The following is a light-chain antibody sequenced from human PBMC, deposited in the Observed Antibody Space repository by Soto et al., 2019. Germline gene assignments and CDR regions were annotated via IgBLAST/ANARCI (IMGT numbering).Light chain of an antibody. CDR3: SSYTSTNTLV. CDR1: SSDVGAYNY. CDR2: EVT. V-gene: IGLV2-14*01. Sequence: QSVLTQPASVSGSPGQSITISCTGTSSDVGAYNYVSWYQHHPGKAPKVMIYEVTNRPSGVSNRFSGSKSGNTASLTISGLQAEDEADYSCSSYTSTNTLVFGGGTKLTV. J-gene: IGLJ2*01.